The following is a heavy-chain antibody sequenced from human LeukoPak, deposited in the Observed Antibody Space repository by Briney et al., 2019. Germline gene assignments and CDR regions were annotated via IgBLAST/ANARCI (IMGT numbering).Heavy chain of an antibody. V-gene: IGHV3-64*01. CDR3: ARDKYYYGSGPLGYGMDV. CDR2: ISSNGGST. D-gene: IGHD3-10*01. Sequence: GGSLRLSCAASGFTFSSYAMHWVRQPPGKGLEYVSAISSNGGSTYYANSVKGRFTISRDNSKNTLYLQMGSLRPEDMAVYYCARDKYYYGSGPLGYGMDVWGQGTTVTVSS. J-gene: IGHJ6*02. CDR1: GFTFSSYA.